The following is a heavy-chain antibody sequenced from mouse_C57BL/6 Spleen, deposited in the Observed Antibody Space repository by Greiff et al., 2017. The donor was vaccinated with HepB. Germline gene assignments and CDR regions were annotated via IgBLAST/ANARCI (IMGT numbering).Heavy chain of an antibody. CDR3: ARDRITTVPWFAY. Sequence: EVMLVESGGGLVKPGGSLKLPCAASGFTFSSYAMSWVRQTPEKRLEWVATISDGGSYTYYPDNVKGRFTISRDNAKNNLYLQMSHLKSEDTAMYYCARDRITTVPWFAYWGQGTLVTVSA. CDR2: ISDGGSYT. CDR1: GFTFSSYA. D-gene: IGHD1-1*01. V-gene: IGHV5-4*01. J-gene: IGHJ3*01.